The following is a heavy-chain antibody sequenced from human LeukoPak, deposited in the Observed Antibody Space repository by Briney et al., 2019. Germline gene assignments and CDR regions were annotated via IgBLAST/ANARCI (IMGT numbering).Heavy chain of an antibody. J-gene: IGHJ4*02. CDR2: IYSGGST. D-gene: IGHD3-10*01. CDR1: GFTLSSYE. CDR3: ASPSRFGELNFDY. V-gene: IGHV3-53*01. Sequence: GGSLRLSCTVSGFTLSSYEMSWIRQAPGKGLEWVSVIYSGGSTYYADSVKGRFTIPRDNSKNTLYLQMNSLRAEDTAVYYCASPSRFGELNFDYWGQGTLVTVSS.